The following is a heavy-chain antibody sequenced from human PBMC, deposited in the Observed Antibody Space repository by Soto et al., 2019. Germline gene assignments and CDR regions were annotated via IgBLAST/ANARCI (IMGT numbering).Heavy chain of an antibody. CDR2: ISSSGSTA. J-gene: IGHJ4*02. V-gene: IGHV3-48*03. CDR1: GFTFSRFE. Sequence: PGGSLRLSCAACGFTFSRFELHWVRQAPGKGLEWISYISSSGSTAYYASSVEGRFTISRDNANNSVCLQMDSLRAEDTALYYCTRAAWFPYLSFYWGQGALVTVSS. D-gene: IGHD3-10*01. CDR3: TRAAWFPYLSFY.